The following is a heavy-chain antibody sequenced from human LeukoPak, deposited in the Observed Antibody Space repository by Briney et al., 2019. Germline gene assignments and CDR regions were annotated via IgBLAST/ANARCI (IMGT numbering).Heavy chain of an antibody. CDR3: AKDDRIQTRRYSYNY. D-gene: IGHD5-18*01. CDR1: GFTFSSYG. Sequence: GGSLRLSCAASGFTFSSYGMHWVRQAPGKGLEWVAFMRYDGSNEYYADSVKGRFTISRDNSKNTLYLQMNSLRAEDTAVYYCAKDDRIQTRRYSYNYWGQGTLVTVSS. J-gene: IGHJ4*02. V-gene: IGHV3-30*02. CDR2: MRYDGSNE.